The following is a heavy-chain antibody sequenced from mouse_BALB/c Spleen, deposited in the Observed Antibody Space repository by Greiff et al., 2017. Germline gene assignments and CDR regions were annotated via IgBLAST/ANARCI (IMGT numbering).Heavy chain of an antibody. CDR1: GFTFSSYT. Sequence: EVQGVESGGGLVKPGGSLKLSCAASGFTFSSYTMSWVRQTPEKRLEWVATISSGGSYTYYPDSVKGRFTSSRDNAKNTLYLQMSSLKSEDTAMYYCTREGTPYDDYFDYWGQGTTLTVSS. CDR2: ISSGGSYT. V-gene: IGHV5-6-4*01. CDR3: TREGTPYDDYFDY. J-gene: IGHJ2*01. D-gene: IGHD2-12*01.